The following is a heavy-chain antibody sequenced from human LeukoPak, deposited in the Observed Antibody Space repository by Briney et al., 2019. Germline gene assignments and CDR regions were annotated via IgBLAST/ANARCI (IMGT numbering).Heavy chain of an antibody. Sequence: GGSLRLSCAASGFTFSSYSMNWVRQAPGKGLEWVSSISSSSSYIYYADSVKGRFTISRDNAKNSLYLQMNSLRAEDTAVYYCARAVGAEWLRVEGSLYGMDVWGQGTTVTVSS. CDR1: GFTFSSYS. CDR3: ARAVGAEWLRVEGSLYGMDV. CDR2: ISSSSSYI. D-gene: IGHD5-12*01. V-gene: IGHV3-21*01. J-gene: IGHJ6*02.